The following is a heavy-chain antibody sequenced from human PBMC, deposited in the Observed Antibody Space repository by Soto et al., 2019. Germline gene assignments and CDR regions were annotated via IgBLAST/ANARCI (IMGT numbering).Heavy chain of an antibody. V-gene: IGHV3-30*18. J-gene: IGHJ6*02. CDR2: ISYDGSNK. CDR3: AKDLSYSGSYYYYYGMDV. D-gene: IGHD1-26*01. Sequence: GGSLRLSCAACGFTFSSYGMHWVRQAPGKGLEWVAVISYDGSNKYYADSVKGRFTISRDNSKNTLYLQMNSLRAEDTAVYYCAKDLSYSGSYYYYYGMDVWGQGTTVTVSS. CDR1: GFTFSSYG.